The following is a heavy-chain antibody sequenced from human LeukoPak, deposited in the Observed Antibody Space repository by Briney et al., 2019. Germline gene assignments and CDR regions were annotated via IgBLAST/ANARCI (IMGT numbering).Heavy chain of an antibody. V-gene: IGHV1-2*02. Sequence: ASVTVSCKASGYTFTGYYMHWVRQAPGQGLEWMGWINANSGGKNYAQKFQGRVTMTRDTAISTAYMELSRLRSDDTAVYYCARFGTVTYDYWGQGTLVSVSS. J-gene: IGHJ4*02. CDR2: INANSGGK. CDR3: ARFGTVTYDY. D-gene: IGHD4-17*01. CDR1: GYTFTGYY.